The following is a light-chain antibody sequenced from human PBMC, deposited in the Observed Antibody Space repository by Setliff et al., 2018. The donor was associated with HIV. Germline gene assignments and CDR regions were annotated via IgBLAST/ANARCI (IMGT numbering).Light chain of an antibody. V-gene: IGKV1-39*01. Sequence: DIQMTQSPSSLSTSIGDRVTITCRASQSISSDLNWYQQKPGKAPKLLIYAASSLHSGVPSRFSGSGSGTDFTLTISGVQSEDFGFYFCQQYLNWPRTFGQGTKVDIK. CDR1: QSISSD. CDR2: AAS. CDR3: QQYLNWPRT. J-gene: IGKJ1*01.